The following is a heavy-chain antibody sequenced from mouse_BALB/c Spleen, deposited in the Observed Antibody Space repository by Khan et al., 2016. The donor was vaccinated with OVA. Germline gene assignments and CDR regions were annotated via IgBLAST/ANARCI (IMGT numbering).Heavy chain of an antibody. CDR1: GFTFSDYY. D-gene: IGHD2-13*01. V-gene: IGHV5-4*02. CDR3: VRGYYGDPFAY. CDR2: ISDGGSYI. Sequence: EVELVESGGGLVKPGGSLTLSCAASGFTFSDYYMYWVRQTPEKRLEWVATISDGGSYIYYLDSVKGRFTISRDDAENNLNLQMSSLTSEDTAMYYCVRGYYGDPFAYWGQGTLVTVSA. J-gene: IGHJ3*01.